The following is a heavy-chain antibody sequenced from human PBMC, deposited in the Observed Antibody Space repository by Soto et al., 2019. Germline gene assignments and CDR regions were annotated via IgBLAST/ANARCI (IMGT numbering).Heavy chain of an antibody. CDR1: GGSFSGYY. D-gene: IGHD1-20*01. CDR3: AKAISGYNAPLVH. V-gene: IGHV4-34*01. Sequence: SETLSLTCAVFGGSFSGYYWSWIRQPPGKGLEWIGEINHSGSTNYNPSLKSRITISVDTSKNQFSLKLSSVTAEDTAVYYCAKAISGYNAPLVHWGQGTRVTVSS. CDR2: INHSGST. J-gene: IGHJ4*02.